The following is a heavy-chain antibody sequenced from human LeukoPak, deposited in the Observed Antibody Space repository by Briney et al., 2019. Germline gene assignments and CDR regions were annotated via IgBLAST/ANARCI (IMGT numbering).Heavy chain of an antibody. V-gene: IGHV1-8*01. CDR1: GYTFTSYD. J-gene: IGHJ4*02. CDR2: MNPNSGNT. Sequence: ASVKVSCKASGYTFTSYDINWVRQATGQGLEWMGWMNPNSGNTGYAQKFQGRVTMTRDTSISTAYMKLSRLRSDDTAVYYCARVGFDSSGYYYGPFDYWGQGTLVTVSS. D-gene: IGHD3-22*01. CDR3: ARVGFDSSGYYYGPFDY.